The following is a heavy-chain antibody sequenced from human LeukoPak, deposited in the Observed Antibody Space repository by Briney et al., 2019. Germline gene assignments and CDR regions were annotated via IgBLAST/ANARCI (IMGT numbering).Heavy chain of an antibody. Sequence: PGGSLRLSCAASGFTFSSYGMHWVRQAPGKGLEWVAFIRYDGSNKYYADSVKGRFTISRDNSKNTLYLQMNSLRAEDTAVYYCARVGSMIGRNFDYWGQGTLVTVSS. V-gene: IGHV3-30*02. CDR2: IRYDGSNK. D-gene: IGHD3-22*01. CDR1: GFTFSSYG. J-gene: IGHJ4*02. CDR3: ARVGSMIGRNFDY.